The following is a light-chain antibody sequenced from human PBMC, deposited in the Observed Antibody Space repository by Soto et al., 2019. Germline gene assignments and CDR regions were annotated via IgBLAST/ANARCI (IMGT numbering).Light chain of an antibody. CDR1: SSDVGAYNY. V-gene: IGLV2-14*01. CDR3: SSYTSATTYV. Sequence: QSALTQPAFVSGSPGQSIAISCTGTSSDVGAYNYDSWYQQYPGEAPKVIIYDVSHRPAGVSNRFSGSKSGNTASLTISGLQTQDEADYYCSSYTSATTYVFGTG. J-gene: IGLJ1*01. CDR2: DVS.